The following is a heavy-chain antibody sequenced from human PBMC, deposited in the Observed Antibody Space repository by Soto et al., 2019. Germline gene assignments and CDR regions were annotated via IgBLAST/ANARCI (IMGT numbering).Heavy chain of an antibody. D-gene: IGHD3-22*01. V-gene: IGHV4-30-2*01. Sequence: QLQLQESGSGLVKPSQTLSLTCAVSGGSISSGGYSWNWMRQPPMKSLEWLGYIYHSGSTYYNPSLKSRVTISVDKYKTQVSLKLRLVTAADTAVYSCARGRYYDSSGYSKYYFDYWGQGTLVTVSS. CDR2: IYHSGST. J-gene: IGHJ4*02. CDR1: GGSISSGGYS. CDR3: ARGRYYDSSGYSKYYFDY.